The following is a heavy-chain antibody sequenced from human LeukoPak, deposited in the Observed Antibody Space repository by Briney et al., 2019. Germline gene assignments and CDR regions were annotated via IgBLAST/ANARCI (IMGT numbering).Heavy chain of an antibody. CDR1: GFTFSSYW. CDR3: ARDLRSSLVGYDSAIDY. CDR2: IKQDGSEK. Sequence: QPGGSLRLSCAASGFTFSSYWMSWVRQAPGKGLEWVANIKQDGSEKYYVDSVKGRFTISRDNAKNSLYLQMNSLRAEDTAVYYCARDLRSSLVGYDSAIDYWGQGTLVTVSS. V-gene: IGHV3-7*01. D-gene: IGHD5-12*01. J-gene: IGHJ4*02.